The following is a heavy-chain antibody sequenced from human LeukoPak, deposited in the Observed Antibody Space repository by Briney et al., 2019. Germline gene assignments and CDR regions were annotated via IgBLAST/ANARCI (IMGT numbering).Heavy chain of an antibody. V-gene: IGHV3-30*02. CDR2: IRYDGSNK. CDR3: AKVGDYAYYHYYYMDV. Sequence: GGSLRLSCAASGFTFSSYGMHWVRQAPGKGLEWVAFIRYDGSNKYYADSVKGRFTIPRDNSKNTLYLQMNSLRAEDTAIYYCAKVGDYAYYHYYYMDVWGKGTTVTVSS. CDR1: GFTFSSYG. D-gene: IGHD4-17*01. J-gene: IGHJ6*03.